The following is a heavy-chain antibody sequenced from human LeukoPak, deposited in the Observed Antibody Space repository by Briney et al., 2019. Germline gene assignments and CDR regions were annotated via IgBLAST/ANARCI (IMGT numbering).Heavy chain of an antibody. CDR2: ISGSGGST. V-gene: IGHV3-23*01. J-gene: IGHJ4*02. Sequence: PGGSLRLSCAASGFTFSSYGMSWVRQAPGKGLEWVSAISGSGGSTYYADSLKGRVTVSRDNAKNALYLQMNSLRAEDTAVYYCAKDLHYGSADYWGQGTLVTVSS. D-gene: IGHD3-10*01. CDR1: GFTFSSYG. CDR3: AKDLHYGSADY.